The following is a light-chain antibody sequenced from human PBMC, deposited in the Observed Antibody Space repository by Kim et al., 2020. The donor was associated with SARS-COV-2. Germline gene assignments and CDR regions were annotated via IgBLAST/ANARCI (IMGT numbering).Light chain of an antibody. V-gene: IGKV3-15*01. J-gene: IGKJ4*01. CDR3: QQYNNWPLT. CDR2: GAS. CDR1: QSVSSN. Sequence: EIVMTQSPATLSMSPGERATLSCRASQSVSSNLAWYQQKPGQAPRLLIYGASTRATGIPARFSGSGSGTQFTLTISSLQSEDFAVYYCQQYNNWPLTFGGRTKLEIK.